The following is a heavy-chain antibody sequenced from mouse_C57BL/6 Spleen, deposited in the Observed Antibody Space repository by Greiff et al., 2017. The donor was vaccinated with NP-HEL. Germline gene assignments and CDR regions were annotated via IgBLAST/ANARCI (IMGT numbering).Heavy chain of an antibody. Sequence: QVQLQPSGPGLVQPSQSLSIPCTVSGFSLTSYGVHWVRQSPGKGLEWLGVIWSGGSTDCNAALISRLSISKDNSKSQVFFKMNSLQADDTAIYYCARNTPSLGSLYAMDYWGQGTSVTVAS. CDR1: GFSLTSYG. D-gene: IGHD1-1*02. V-gene: IGHV2-2*01. CDR2: IWSGGST. CDR3: ARNTPSLGSLYAMDY. J-gene: IGHJ4*01.